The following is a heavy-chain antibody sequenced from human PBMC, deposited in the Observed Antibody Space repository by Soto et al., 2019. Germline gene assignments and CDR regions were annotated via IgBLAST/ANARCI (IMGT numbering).Heavy chain of an antibody. J-gene: IGHJ6*02. CDR2: ISAYNGNT. V-gene: IGHV1-18*01. CDR1: GYTFTSYG. D-gene: IGHD3-10*01. Sequence: ASVKVSCKTSGYTFTSYGISWVRQAPGQGLEWMGWISAYNGNTNYAQKLQGRVTMTTDTSTSTAYMELRSLRSDDTAVYYCARGPGMNLYYYYYGMDVWGQGTTVTVSS. CDR3: ARGPGMNLYYYYYGMDV.